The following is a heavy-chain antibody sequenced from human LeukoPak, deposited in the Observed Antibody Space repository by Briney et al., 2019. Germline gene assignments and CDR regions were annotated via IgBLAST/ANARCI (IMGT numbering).Heavy chain of an antibody. V-gene: IGHV1-8*03. J-gene: IGHJ4*02. CDR2: MNPNSGNT. D-gene: IGHD3-22*01. CDR3: ARDVYYYETPRH. Sequence: ASVKVSCKASGYTFTSYDINWVRQATGQGLEWMGWMNPNSGNTGYAQKFQGRVTITRNTSISTAYMELNSLRAEDTAVYYCARDVYYYETPRHWGQGTLVTVSS. CDR1: GYTFTSYD.